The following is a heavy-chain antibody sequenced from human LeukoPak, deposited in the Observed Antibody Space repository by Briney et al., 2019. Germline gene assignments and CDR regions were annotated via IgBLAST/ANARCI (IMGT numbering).Heavy chain of an antibody. D-gene: IGHD2-2*01. CDR2: INHSGST. Sequence: SETLSLTCVVYGGSFSGYYWSWIRQPPGKGLEWIGEINHSGSTNYNPSLKSRVTISVDTSKNQFSLKLSSVTAADTAVYYCARAAPDIVVVPANDAFDIWGQGTMVTVSS. J-gene: IGHJ3*02. V-gene: IGHV4-34*01. CDR3: ARAAPDIVVVPANDAFDI. CDR1: GGSFSGYY.